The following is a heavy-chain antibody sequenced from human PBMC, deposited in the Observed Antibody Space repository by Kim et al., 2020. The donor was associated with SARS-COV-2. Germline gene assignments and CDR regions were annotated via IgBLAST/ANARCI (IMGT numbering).Heavy chain of an antibody. CDR2: IYYSGST. CDR3: ASQGTYGSGTMSYYYGMDV. D-gene: IGHD3-10*01. Sequence: SETLSLTCTVSGGSISSGGYYWSWIRQHPGKGLEWIGYIYYSGSTYYNPSLKSRVTISVDTSKNQFSLKLSSVTAADTAVYYCASQGTYGSGTMSYYYGMDVWGQGTTVTVSS. V-gene: IGHV4-31*03. CDR1: GGSISSGGYY. J-gene: IGHJ6*02.